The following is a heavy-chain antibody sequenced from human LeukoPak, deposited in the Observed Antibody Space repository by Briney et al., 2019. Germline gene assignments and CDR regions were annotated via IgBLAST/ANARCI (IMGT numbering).Heavy chain of an antibody. V-gene: IGHV3-73*01. CDR2: IRSKANSYAT. D-gene: IGHD2-2*01. Sequence: GGSLKLSCAASGFTFSGSAMHWVRQASGRGLEWVGRIRSKANSYATAYAASVKGRFTISRDDSKNTAYLQMNSLKTEDTAVYYCATLGSTWAIDDWGQGTLVTVSS. CDR3: ATLGSTWAIDD. J-gene: IGHJ4*02. CDR1: GFTFSGSA.